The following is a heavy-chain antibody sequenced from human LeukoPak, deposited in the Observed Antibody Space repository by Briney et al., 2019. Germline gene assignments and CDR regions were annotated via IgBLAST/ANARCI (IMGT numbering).Heavy chain of an antibody. Sequence: GGSLRLSCAASGFTFSTYGMHWVRQAPGKGLEWVAVIWYDGSNEYYADSVKGRFSISRDDSKNTLFLEMSSLRAEDTGVYYCAREYSGSYDYWGQGTLVTVSS. CDR2: IWYDGSNE. J-gene: IGHJ4*02. V-gene: IGHV3-33*01. CDR3: AREYSGSYDY. CDR1: GFTFSTYG. D-gene: IGHD6-19*01.